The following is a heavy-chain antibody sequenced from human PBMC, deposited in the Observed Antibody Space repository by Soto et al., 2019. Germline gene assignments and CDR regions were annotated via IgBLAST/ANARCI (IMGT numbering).Heavy chain of an antibody. Sequence: ASVKVSCKASGYTFSNYHIHWVRQAPGQGLEWLGWIDPNSGGTKYAQKFQGRVTVTREPSITTAFMELDSLTSDDTAVYYCARSSGSYSDFDFWGQGTLVTV. CDR1: GYTFSNYH. CDR2: IDPNSGGT. J-gene: IGHJ4*02. CDR3: ARSSGSYSDFDF. D-gene: IGHD1-26*01. V-gene: IGHV1-2*02.